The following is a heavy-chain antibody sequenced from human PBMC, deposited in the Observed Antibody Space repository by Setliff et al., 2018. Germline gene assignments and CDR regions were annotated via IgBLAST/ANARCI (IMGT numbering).Heavy chain of an antibody. J-gene: IGHJ3*01. Sequence: ASVKVSCKASGYEFNNYGIAWVRQAPGQGLEWMGWINAYNGNTFYAPKLQGRVTMTTDASTATAYLELRSLRSDDTAVYFCALSSLSLCSGGNCPNAFDVWGQGTLVTVSS. CDR2: INAYNGNT. CDR1: GYEFNNYG. V-gene: IGHV1-18*01. CDR3: ALSSLSLCSGGNCPNAFDV. D-gene: IGHD2-15*01.